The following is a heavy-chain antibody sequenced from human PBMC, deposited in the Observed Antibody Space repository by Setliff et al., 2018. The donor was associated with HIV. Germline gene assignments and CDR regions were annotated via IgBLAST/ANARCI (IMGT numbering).Heavy chain of an antibody. CDR3: TPKTGYYMDV. CDR2: SRNKGKSYAT. D-gene: IGHD1-1*01. J-gene: IGHJ6*03. V-gene: IGHV3-73*01. Sequence: GGSLSLSCAASGFTFSNPWMKGVRQAPGRGLEWVGRSRNKGKSYATTDAASVKGRFTISRDDSKNTAFLQMNSLKTEDTAVYYCTPKTGYYMDVWGKGTTVTVSS. CDR1: GFTFSNPW.